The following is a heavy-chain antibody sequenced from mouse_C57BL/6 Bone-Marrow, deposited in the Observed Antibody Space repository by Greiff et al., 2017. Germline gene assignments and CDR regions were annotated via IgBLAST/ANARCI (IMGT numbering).Heavy chain of an antibody. CDR3: AREGTGTLDY. D-gene: IGHD4-1*01. CDR1: GYAFSSYW. Sequence: VQLQQSGAELVKPGASVKISCKASGYAFSSYWMNWVKQRPGQGLEWIGQIYPGDGATNYNGKFQGKATLTADKSSSTAYMQLSSLAAEDSAVYCVAREGTGTLDYWGKGTTRTVSS. CDR2: IYPGDGAT. V-gene: IGHV1-80*01. J-gene: IGHJ2*01.